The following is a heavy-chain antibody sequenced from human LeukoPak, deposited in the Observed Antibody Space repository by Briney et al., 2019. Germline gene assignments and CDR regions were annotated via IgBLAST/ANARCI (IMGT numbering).Heavy chain of an antibody. CDR3: AKRGNYYSFDY. J-gene: IGHJ4*02. V-gene: IGHV3-23*01. CDR2: ISDSGGRT. CDR1: GFTFSTYA. Sequence: PGGSLRLSXAASGFTFSTYAMNWVRQAPGKGLEWVSAISDSGGRTYYADSVRGRFTISRDSSKNTLYLQMNSLRAEDTAVYYCAKRGNYYSFDYWGQGTLVTVSS. D-gene: IGHD1-26*01.